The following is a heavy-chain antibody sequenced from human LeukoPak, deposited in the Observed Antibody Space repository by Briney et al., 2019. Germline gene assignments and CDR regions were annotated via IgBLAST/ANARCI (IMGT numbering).Heavy chain of an antibody. CDR2: ISYDGSNK. CDR3: AKRAFDI. V-gene: IGHV3-30*18. J-gene: IGHJ3*02. CDR1: GFNFGIYG. Sequence: PGGSLRLSCTASGFNFGIYGMHWVRQAPGKGLEWVAVISYDGSNKYYADSVKGRFTISRDNSKNTLYLQMNSLRAEDTAVYYCAKRAFDIWGQGTMVTVSS.